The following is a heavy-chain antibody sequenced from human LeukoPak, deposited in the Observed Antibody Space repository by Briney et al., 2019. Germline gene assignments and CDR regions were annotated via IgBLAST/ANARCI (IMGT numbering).Heavy chain of an antibody. CDR1: GGSISSGSYY. D-gene: IGHD3-10*01. V-gene: IGHV4-61*02. Sequence: SETLSLTCTVSGGSISSGSYYWSWIRQPAGKGLEWIGRIYTSGSTNYNPSLKSRVTISVDTSKNQFSLKLSSVTAADTAVYYCARGGSYYYGSGLDYWGQGTLVTVSS. CDR2: IYTSGST. J-gene: IGHJ4*02. CDR3: ARGGSYYYGSGLDY.